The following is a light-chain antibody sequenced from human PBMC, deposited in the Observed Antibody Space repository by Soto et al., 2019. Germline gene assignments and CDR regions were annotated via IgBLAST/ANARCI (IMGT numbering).Light chain of an antibody. J-gene: IGKJ1*01. CDR2: DAL. V-gene: IGKV1-5*01. Sequence: DIQMTQSPSTLSASVGERVIITCRASQSITNRLAWYQLKPGKAPKVLIYDALNLESRVPSRFSGSGYGTEFTLTIRSLQPDDFPTYCCQHYGGMWTFGQGTKVDI. CDR1: QSITNR. CDR3: QHYGGMWT.